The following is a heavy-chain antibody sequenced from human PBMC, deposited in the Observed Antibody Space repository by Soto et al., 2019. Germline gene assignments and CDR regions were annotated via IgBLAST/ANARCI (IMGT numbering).Heavy chain of an antibody. V-gene: IGHV5-51*01. CDR2: IYPGDSDT. J-gene: IGHJ4*02. Sequence: GESLKISCKGSGYSFTSYWIAWVRQMPGKGLEWMGIIYPGDSDTRYSPSFQGQVTISADKSISTVYLELSSLRFDDTAVYYCARGVTSGSFPPFDLWGQGTLVTVSS. CDR3: ARGVTSGSFPPFDL. CDR1: GYSFTSYW. D-gene: IGHD1-26*01.